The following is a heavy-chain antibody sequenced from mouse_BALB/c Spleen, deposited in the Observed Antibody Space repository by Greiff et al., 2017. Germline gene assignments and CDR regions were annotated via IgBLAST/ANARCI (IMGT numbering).Heavy chain of an antibody. D-gene: IGHD2-1*01. CDR2: ISDGGSYT. V-gene: IGHV5-4*02. CDR1: GFTFSDYY. CDR3: ARGKNLGYYGNYVAY. Sequence: EVQGVESGGGLVKPGGSLKLSCAASGFTFSDYYMYWVRQTPEKRLEWVATISDGGSYTYYPDSVKGRFTISRDNAKNNLYLQMSSLKSEDTAMYYCARGKNLGYYGNYVAYWGQGTLVTVSA. J-gene: IGHJ3*01.